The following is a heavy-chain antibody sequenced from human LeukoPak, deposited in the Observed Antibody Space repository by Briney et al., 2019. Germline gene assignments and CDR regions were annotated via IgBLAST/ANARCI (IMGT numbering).Heavy chain of an antibody. CDR2: IYHSGST. D-gene: IGHD5-24*01. J-gene: IGHJ5*02. CDR1: GGSISSSNW. Sequence: PSGTLSLTCAVSGGSISSSNWWSWVRQPPGKGLEWIGEIYHSGSTNYNPSLKSRVTISVDKSKNQFSLKLSSVTAADTAVYYCARGSVEMATIFLWQNWFDPWGQGTLVTVSS. V-gene: IGHV4-4*02. CDR3: ARGSVEMATIFLWQNWFDP.